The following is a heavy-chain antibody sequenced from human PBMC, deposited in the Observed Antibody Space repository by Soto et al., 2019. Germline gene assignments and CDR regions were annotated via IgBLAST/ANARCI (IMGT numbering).Heavy chain of an antibody. CDR1: DGSISSFY. D-gene: IGHD6-13*01. Sequence: NPSETLSLTCTVSDGSISSFYWSWIRQPPGKGLEWIGYIYHSGSTNYNPSLKSRVTISVDASKNQFSLRLSSVTAADTAVYYCARDKSLYSSDTFDIWGQGIMVTVSS. CDR3: ARDKSLYSSDTFDI. CDR2: IYHSGST. V-gene: IGHV4-59*01. J-gene: IGHJ3*02.